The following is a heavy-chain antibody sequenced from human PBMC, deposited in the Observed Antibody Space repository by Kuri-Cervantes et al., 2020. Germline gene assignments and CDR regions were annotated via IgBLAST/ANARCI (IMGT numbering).Heavy chain of an antibody. CDR1: GYTFTGSY. J-gene: IGHJ4*02. Sequence: ASVKVSCKASGYTFTGSYIHWVRQAPGQGLEWMGIISPSVGRTNYAQKFQGRVTMTRDTSTSTVYMELSSLTSEDTAVYYCARGDYGDYRRPYYFDYWGQGTLVTVSS. CDR2: ISPSVGRT. V-gene: IGHV1-46*01. CDR3: ARGDYGDYRRPYYFDY. D-gene: IGHD4-17*01.